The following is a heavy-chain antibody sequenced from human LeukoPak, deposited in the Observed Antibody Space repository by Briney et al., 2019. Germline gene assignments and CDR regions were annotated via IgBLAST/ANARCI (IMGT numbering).Heavy chain of an antibody. CDR2: IRYDGTNK. CDR3: AKDTPRGYSYGLTFDY. Sequence: PGGSLRLSCVTSGFSFSSYGMHWVRQAPGKGLEWVAFIRYDGTNKYYTDSVRGRFTISRDNSRNTLYLQMNSLRVEDTALYYCAKDTPRGYSYGLTFDYWGQGTLVTVSS. J-gene: IGHJ4*02. D-gene: IGHD5-18*01. CDR1: GFSFSSYG. V-gene: IGHV3-30*02.